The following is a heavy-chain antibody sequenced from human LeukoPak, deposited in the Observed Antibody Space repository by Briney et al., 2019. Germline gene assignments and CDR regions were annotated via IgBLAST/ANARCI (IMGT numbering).Heavy chain of an antibody. Sequence: GESLKISCKNSGYRFTSYWIGWVRQMPGKGLEWMGFIYPADSDTRYSPSFQGQVTISADKSIPTTYLQWSSLKASDTAMYYCARLFRGSEHYLDYWGQGTLVTVSS. CDR2: IYPADSDT. CDR3: ARLFRGSEHYLDY. V-gene: IGHV5-51*01. J-gene: IGHJ4*02. CDR1: GYRFTSYW. D-gene: IGHD3-3*01.